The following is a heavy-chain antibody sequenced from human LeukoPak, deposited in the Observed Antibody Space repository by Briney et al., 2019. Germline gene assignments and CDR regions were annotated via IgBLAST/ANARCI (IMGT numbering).Heavy chain of an antibody. CDR3: ARDDYDILTGYPGRYWYFDL. CDR2: ISSSSSTI. CDR1: GFTFSSYS. Sequence: GGSLRLSCAASGFTFSSYSMNWVRQAPGKGLEWVSYISSSSSTIYYADSVKGRFTISRDNAKNSLYLQMNSLRAEDTAVYYCARDDYDILTGYPGRYWYFDLWGRGTLVTVSS. D-gene: IGHD3-9*01. V-gene: IGHV3-48*04. J-gene: IGHJ2*01.